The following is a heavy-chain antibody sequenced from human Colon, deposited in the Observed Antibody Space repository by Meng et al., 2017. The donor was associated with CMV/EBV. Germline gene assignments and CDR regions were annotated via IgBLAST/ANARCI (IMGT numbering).Heavy chain of an antibody. CDR1: GFTFSDYY. Sequence: GGSLRLSCAASGFTFSDYYMSWIRQAPGKGLEWVSVIDAGGYTTNYADSVEGRFTISREDSRNTLYLEMNSLRVEDTAIYYCAKDLYEAVVALDAFDIWGQGTMVTVSS. V-gene: IGHV3-23*03. CDR3: AKDLYEAVVALDAFDI. D-gene: IGHD3-22*01. CDR2: IDAGGYTT. J-gene: IGHJ3*02.